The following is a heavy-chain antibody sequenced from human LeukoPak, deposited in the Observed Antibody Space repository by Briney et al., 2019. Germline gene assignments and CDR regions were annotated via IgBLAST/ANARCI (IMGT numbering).Heavy chain of an antibody. D-gene: IGHD2-21*02. CDR2: INHIGSS. CDR3: ARVVETSSVVTRRGSYYFDY. J-gene: IGHJ4*02. Sequence: SETLSLTCAVYGGSFSGYYWSWIRQPPGKGLEWIGEINHIGSSNYNPSLKSRVPISVEPSKNQFSLTLSSVTAADTAVYYCARVVETSSVVTRRGSYYFDYWGQGTLVTVSS. V-gene: IGHV4-34*01. CDR1: GGSFSGYY.